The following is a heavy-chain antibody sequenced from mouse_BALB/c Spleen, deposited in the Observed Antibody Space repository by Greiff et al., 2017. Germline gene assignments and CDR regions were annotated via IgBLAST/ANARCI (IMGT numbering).Heavy chain of an antibody. Sequence: DVQLQESGPGLVKPSQSLSLTCTVTGYSITSDYAWNWIRQFPGNKLEWMGYISYSGSTSYNPSLKSRISITRDTSKNQFFLQLNSVTTEDTATYYCAREADYYGSSLFAYWGQGTLVTVSA. D-gene: IGHD1-1*01. CDR1: GYSITSDYA. CDR3: AREADYYGSSLFAY. CDR2: ISYSGST. J-gene: IGHJ3*01. V-gene: IGHV3-2*02.